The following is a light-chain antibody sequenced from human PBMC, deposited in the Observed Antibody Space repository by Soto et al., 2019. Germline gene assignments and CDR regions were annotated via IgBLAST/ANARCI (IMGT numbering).Light chain of an antibody. CDR1: QSVNNY. V-gene: IGKV3-11*01. CDR3: QQRCNWPWLT. J-gene: IGKJ4*01. Sequence: EIVLKQSPGTLSLSPGERATLSCRASQSVNNYLAWYQQKPGQVPRLLIYDASNRATGIPARFSGSGSGTDFTLTISSLEPEDSAVYYCQQRCNWPWLTFGGGTRVEIK. CDR2: DAS.